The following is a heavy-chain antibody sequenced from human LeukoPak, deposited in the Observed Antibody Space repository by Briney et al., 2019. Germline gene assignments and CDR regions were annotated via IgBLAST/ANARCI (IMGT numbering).Heavy chain of an antibody. Sequence: SETLSLTCTVSGGSISSYYWSWIRQPPGKGLEWIGYIYYSGSTNYNPSLKSRVTISVDTSKNQFSLQLSSVTAADTAVYFCARAPSIRGYFDYWGQGTLVTVSS. CDR3: ARAPSIRGYFDY. V-gene: IGHV4-59*01. D-gene: IGHD3-10*01. CDR2: IYYSGST. CDR1: GGSISSYY. J-gene: IGHJ4*02.